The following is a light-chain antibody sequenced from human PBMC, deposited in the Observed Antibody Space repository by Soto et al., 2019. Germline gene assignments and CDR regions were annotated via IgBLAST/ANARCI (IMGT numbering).Light chain of an antibody. CDR1: SGHSSYA. V-gene: IGLV4-69*01. CDR2: LNSDGSH. J-gene: IGLJ3*02. CDR3: QPWGTGIQRV. Sequence: QPVLTQSPSASASLGASVKLTCTLSSGHSSYAIAWHQQQPEKGPRYLMKLNSDGSHSKGDGIPDRFSGSSSGAERYLTISSLHSEDEADYYCQPWGTGIQRVFGGGTKLTVL.